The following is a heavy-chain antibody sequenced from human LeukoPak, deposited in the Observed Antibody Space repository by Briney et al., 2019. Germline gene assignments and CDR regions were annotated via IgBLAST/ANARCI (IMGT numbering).Heavy chain of an antibody. CDR1: GGTFSSYA. CDR2: IIPILGTA. D-gene: IGHD7-27*01. V-gene: IGHV1-69*11. J-gene: IGHJ5*02. CDR3: ALGISRFDP. Sequence: SVKVSCKASGGTFSSYAISWVRQAPGQGLEWMGRIIPILGTANYAQKFQGRVTITADESTSTAYMELSNLRSEDTAVYYCALGISRFDPWGQGTLVTVSS.